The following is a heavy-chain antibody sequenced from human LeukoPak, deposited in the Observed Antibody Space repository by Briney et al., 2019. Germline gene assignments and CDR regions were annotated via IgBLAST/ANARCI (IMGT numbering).Heavy chain of an antibody. V-gene: IGHV3-74*01. D-gene: IGHD2-15*01. Sequence: GGSLRLSCAASGFTFSNYWMHWVRQAPGKGLVWVSRINSDGSSTSCADSVKGRFTISRDNAKNTLYLQLNSLRAEDTAVYYCARGGFCSGGSCPVDYYYYMDVWGKGTTVTVSS. J-gene: IGHJ6*03. CDR1: GFTFSNYW. CDR3: ARGGFCSGGSCPVDYYYYMDV. CDR2: INSDGSST.